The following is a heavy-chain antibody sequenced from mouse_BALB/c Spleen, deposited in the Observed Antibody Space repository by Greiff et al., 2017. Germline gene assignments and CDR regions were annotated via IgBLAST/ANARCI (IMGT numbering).Heavy chain of an antibody. D-gene: IGHD2-3*01. CDR3: ARGDYDGYCSYYAMDY. Sequence: EVQRVESGGGLVKPGGSLKLSCAASGFTFSSYAMSWVRQSPEKRLEWVAEISSGGSYTYYPDTVTGRFTISRDNAKNTLYLEMSSLRSEDTAMYSCARGDYDGYCSYYAMDYWGQGTSVTVSS. CDR1: GFTFSSYA. V-gene: IGHV5-9-4*01. J-gene: IGHJ4*01. CDR2: ISSGGSYT.